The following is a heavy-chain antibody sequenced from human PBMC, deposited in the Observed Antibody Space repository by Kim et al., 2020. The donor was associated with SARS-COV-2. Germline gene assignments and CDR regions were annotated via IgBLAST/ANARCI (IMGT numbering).Heavy chain of an antibody. J-gene: IGHJ4*02. Sequence: GGSLRLSCAASGFNFNNYAMHWVRQTPGKGLEWVAVILYDGSNAYYTDSVKGRFIISRDSSENTVSLHMSSLRAEDTAVYFCARDLSSFSYGERIYWGQGTLVTVSS. CDR3: ARDLSSFSYGERIY. V-gene: IGHV3-33*05. CDR2: ILYDGSNA. CDR1: GFNFNNYA. D-gene: IGHD4-17*01.